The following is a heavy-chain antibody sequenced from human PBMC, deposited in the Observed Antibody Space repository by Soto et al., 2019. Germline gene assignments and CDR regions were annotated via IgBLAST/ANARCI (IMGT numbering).Heavy chain of an antibody. CDR1: GFTFSSYA. D-gene: IGHD6-19*01. J-gene: IGHJ4*02. CDR2: ISGSGGST. V-gene: IGHV3-23*01. CDR3: AKDGAGWNYLDY. Sequence: GGSLRLSCAASGFTFSSYAMSWVRQAPGKGLEWVSAISGSGGSTYYAESVKGRFTISRDNSKNTLYLQMNSLRSEDTAVYYCAKDGAGWNYLDYWGQGTLVTVSS.